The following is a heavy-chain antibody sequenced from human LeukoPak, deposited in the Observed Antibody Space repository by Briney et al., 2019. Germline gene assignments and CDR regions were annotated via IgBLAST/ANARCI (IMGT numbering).Heavy chain of an antibody. CDR1: GYSISSGYY. Sequence: SETLSLTCTVSGYSISSGYYWGWIRQPPGKGLEWIGSIYHSESTYYNPSLKSRVTISVDTSKNQFSLKLSSVTAADTAVYYCARDPQYDYVWGSYRYSDWFDPWGQGTLVTVSS. V-gene: IGHV4-38-2*02. CDR3: ARDPQYDYVWGSYRYSDWFDP. CDR2: IYHSEST. D-gene: IGHD3-16*02. J-gene: IGHJ5*02.